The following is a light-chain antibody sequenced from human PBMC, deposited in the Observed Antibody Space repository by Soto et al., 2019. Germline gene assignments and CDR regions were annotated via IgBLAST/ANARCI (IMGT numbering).Light chain of an antibody. Sequence: DIQMTQSPSTLSASVGDRVTITCRASQRISSWLAWYQQKPGKAPKLLIYDASSLESGVPSRFSGSGSGTEFTLTISSLQPDDFATYCCQHYYSYPYTFGHGTKLEIK. J-gene: IGKJ2*01. CDR2: DAS. V-gene: IGKV1-5*01. CDR1: QRISSW. CDR3: QHYYSYPYT.